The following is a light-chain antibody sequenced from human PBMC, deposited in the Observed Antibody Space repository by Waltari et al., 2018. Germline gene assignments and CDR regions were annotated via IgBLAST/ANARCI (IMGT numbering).Light chain of an antibody. J-gene: IGLJ2*01. CDR2: EVS. Sequence: QSALTQPPSASGSPGQSVIISCTGTSSDVGGYNYVSWYQHHPGKAPQLMIYEVSKRPSGVPDRFSGSKSGNTASLTVSGLQAEDEADYYCSSYADSYNFIFGGGTKLTVL. CDR3: SSYADSYNFI. V-gene: IGLV2-8*01. CDR1: SSDVGGYNY.